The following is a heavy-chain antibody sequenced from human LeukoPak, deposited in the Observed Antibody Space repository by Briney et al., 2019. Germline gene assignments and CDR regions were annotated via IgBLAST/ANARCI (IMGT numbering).Heavy chain of an antibody. CDR1: GFTLSTYW. D-gene: IGHD5-18*01. V-gene: IGHV3-7*01. CDR3: ARGYTYGYIFYFDY. CDR2: IKQDGTEK. Sequence: GGSLRLSCAASGFTLSTYWMSWVRQAPGKGLEWVANIKQDGTEKYYVDSVKGRFTISRDNAKNSLYLQMNSLRAEDTAVYYCARGYTYGYIFYFDYWGQGTLVTVSS. J-gene: IGHJ4*02.